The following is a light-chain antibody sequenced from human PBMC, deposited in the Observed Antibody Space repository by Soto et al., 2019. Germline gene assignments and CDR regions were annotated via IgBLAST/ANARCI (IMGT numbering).Light chain of an antibody. CDR1: SSDVGGYNY. J-gene: IGLJ1*01. Sequence: QSVLTQPASVSGSPGQSITISCTGTSSDVGGYNYVSWYQQHPGIAPKLLIYGVTNRPSGVSPRFSGSKSGNTASLTISGLQAEDEADYHCSSYTSASTLLYRFGTGTKLTVL. CDR3: SSYTSASTLLYR. V-gene: IGLV2-14*01. CDR2: GVT.